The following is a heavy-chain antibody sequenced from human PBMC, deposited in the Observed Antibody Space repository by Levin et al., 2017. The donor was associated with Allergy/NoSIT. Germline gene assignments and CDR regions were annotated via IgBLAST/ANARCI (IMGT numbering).Heavy chain of an antibody. D-gene: IGHD6-13*01. CDR3: ARGGSSSWADAFDI. J-gene: IGHJ3*02. CDR1: GYTFTAYY. CDR2: INPNSGGT. V-gene: IGHV1-2*02. Sequence: GASVKVSCRASGYTFTAYYMHWVRQAPGQGLEWMGWINPNSGGTKYAQKFQGRVALTRDTSISTAYMELNRLTYDDTVVYYCARGGSSSWADAFDIWGQGTLVTVSS.